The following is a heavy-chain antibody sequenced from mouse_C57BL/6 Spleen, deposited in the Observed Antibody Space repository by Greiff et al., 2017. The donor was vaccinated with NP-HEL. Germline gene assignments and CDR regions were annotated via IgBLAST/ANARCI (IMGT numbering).Heavy chain of an antibody. CDR1: GYAFTNYL. Sequence: QVQLKESGAELVRPGTSVKVSCKASGYAFTNYLIEWVKQRPGQGLEWIGVINPGSGGTNYNEKFKGKATLTADKSSSTAYMRLSSLTSEDSAVYFCARGYYGSSPRFAYWGQGTLVTVSA. CDR2: INPGSGGT. J-gene: IGHJ3*01. CDR3: ARGYYGSSPRFAY. V-gene: IGHV1-54*01. D-gene: IGHD1-1*01.